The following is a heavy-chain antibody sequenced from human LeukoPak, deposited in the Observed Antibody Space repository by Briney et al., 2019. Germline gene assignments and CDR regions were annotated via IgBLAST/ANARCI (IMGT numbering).Heavy chain of an antibody. CDR3: VQARRKVDY. CDR1: GYTFTGYY. Sequence: GASVKVSCKASGYTFTGYYMHWVRQAPGQGLEWMGWINPNSGGTNYAQKFQGRVTMTRDTSISTAYMEQSRLRSDDTTVYYCVQARRKVDYWGQGTLVTVSS. CDR2: INPNSGGT. V-gene: IGHV1-2*02. J-gene: IGHJ4*02. D-gene: IGHD6-6*01.